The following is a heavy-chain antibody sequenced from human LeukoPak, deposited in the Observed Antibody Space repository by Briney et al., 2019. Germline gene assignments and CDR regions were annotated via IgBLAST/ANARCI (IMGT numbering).Heavy chain of an antibody. CDR1: GGSISSGGYS. D-gene: IGHD4-17*01. V-gene: IGHV4-30-2*01. CDR2: IYHSGST. J-gene: IGHJ4*02. CDR3: ARKGLGGDFFDY. Sequence: SETLSLTCAVSGGSISSGGYSWSWIRQPPGKGLEWIGYIYHSGSTYYNPSLKSRVTISVDRSKNQFSLKLSSVTAADTAVYYCARKGLGGDFFDYWGQGTLVTVSS.